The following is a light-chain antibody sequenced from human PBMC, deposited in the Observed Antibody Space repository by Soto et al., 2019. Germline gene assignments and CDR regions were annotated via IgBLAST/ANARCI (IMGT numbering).Light chain of an antibody. V-gene: IGKV3-20*01. CDR1: QSISSTY. J-gene: IGKJ5*01. CDR2: GAS. Sequence: EIVLTQSPDTLSLSPGERATLSCRASQSISSTYVAWYQQKPGQAPRLLLSGASGWATGIPDRFSGSGSGRDFTLTISRLEPEDFGVYYCQQYGTSPITFGQGTRLGI. CDR3: QQYGTSPIT.